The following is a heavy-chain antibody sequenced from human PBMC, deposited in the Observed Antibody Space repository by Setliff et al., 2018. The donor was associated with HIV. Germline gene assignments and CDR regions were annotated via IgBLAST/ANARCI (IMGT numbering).Heavy chain of an antibody. CDR3: ARVRGHCTGGGCYSDYYGMDV. CDR2: IIPALGTT. V-gene: IGHV1-69*10. D-gene: IGHD2-15*01. Sequence: SVKVSCKASGDTFSNYPISWLRQAPGQGPEWMGGIIPALGTTNHARKFQGRVTITADKSTSTAYMELSSLRSEDTAVYYCARVRGHCTGGGCYSDYYGMDVWGQGTTVTVSS. CDR1: GDTFSNYP. J-gene: IGHJ6*02.